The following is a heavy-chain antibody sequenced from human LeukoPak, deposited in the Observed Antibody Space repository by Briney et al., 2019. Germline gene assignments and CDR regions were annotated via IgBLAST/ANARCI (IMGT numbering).Heavy chain of an antibody. D-gene: IGHD6-6*01. J-gene: IGHJ4*02. CDR3: ARVHSSSSVDY. CDR1: GGSISSYY. CDR2: IYTSGST. V-gene: IGHV4-4*07. Sequence: SETPSLTCTVSGGSISSYYWSWLRQPAGKGLEWIGRIYTSGSTNYNPSLKSRVTMSVDTSKNQFSLKLSSVTAADTAVYYCARVHSSSSVDYWGQGTLVTVSS.